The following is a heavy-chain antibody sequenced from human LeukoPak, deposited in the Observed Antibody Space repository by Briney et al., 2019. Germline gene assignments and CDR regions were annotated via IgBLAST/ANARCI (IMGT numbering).Heavy chain of an antibody. CDR1: GYTFTSYG. J-gene: IGHJ4*02. CDR2: ISAYNGNT. Sequence: ASVKVFCKASGYTFTSYGISWVRQAPGQGLEWMGWISAYNGNTNYAQKLQGRVTMTTDTSTSTAYMELRSLRSDDTAVDYCAREEPYDSRGYYSWGQGTLVSVSS. V-gene: IGHV1-18*01. CDR3: AREEPYDSRGYYS. D-gene: IGHD3-22*01.